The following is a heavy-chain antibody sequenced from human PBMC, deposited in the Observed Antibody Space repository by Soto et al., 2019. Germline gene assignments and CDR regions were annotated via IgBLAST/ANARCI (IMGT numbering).Heavy chain of an antibody. CDR3: AKDSRDNHYDAFDH. J-gene: IGHJ4*02. CDR1: GFTFNNFA. Sequence: GGSLRLPCAASGFTFNNFAMSWVRQAPGKGLEWVPAITPGGRTTYYADSVKGRFTISRDNSKTTLYLQMNSLRAEDTAVYYCAKDSRDNHYDAFDHWGQGILVTVSS. D-gene: IGHD2-2*01. CDR2: ITPGGRTT. V-gene: IGHV3-23*01.